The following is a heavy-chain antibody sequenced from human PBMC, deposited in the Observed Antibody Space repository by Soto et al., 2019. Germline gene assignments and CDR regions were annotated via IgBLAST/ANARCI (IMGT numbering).Heavy chain of an antibody. D-gene: IGHD6-13*01. CDR3: ARDLVVGAAARMFDY. CDR1: GFTFSSYA. CDR2: ISYDGSNK. J-gene: IGHJ4*02. V-gene: IGHV3-30-3*01. Sequence: PGGSLRLSCAASGFTFSSYAMHWVRQAPGKGLEWVAVISYDGSNKYYADSVKGRFTISRDNSKNTLYLQMNSLRAEDTAVYYCARDLVVGAAARMFDYWGQGTLVTVSS.